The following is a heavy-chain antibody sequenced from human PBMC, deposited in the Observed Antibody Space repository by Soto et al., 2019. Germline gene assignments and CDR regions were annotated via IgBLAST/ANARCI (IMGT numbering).Heavy chain of an antibody. D-gene: IGHD6-13*01. CDR2: IWYDGSNQ. V-gene: IGHV3-33*01. J-gene: IGHJ5*02. CDR3: ARDHRGIAAAGPPGGWFDP. Sequence: GGSLRLSCAPSGFTFSTYGMHWVRQAPGKGLEWVAVIWYDGSNQYYADSVKGRFTISRDNSKNTLYLQMNSLRAEDTAVYYCARDHRGIAAAGPPGGWFDPWGQGTLVTVSS. CDR1: GFTFSTYG.